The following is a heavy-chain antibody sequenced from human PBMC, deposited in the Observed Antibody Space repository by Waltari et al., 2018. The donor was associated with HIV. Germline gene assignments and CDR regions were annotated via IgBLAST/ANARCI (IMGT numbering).Heavy chain of an antibody. V-gene: IGHV5-51*01. Sequence: VHLVQSGAELKKPGESLRISCQGFGDTVKHYWIGVVRPMPGKGPEWMGNIYPADSETRYSPAFEGRITISVDKSINPVFLQWNSLKASDTARYFCARHHPEPRRSYYASSYYDVWGQGTLVTVSS. CDR1: GDTVKHYW. D-gene: IGHD3-10*01. CDR3: ARHHPEPRRSYYASSYYDV. CDR2: IYPADSET. J-gene: IGHJ4*02.